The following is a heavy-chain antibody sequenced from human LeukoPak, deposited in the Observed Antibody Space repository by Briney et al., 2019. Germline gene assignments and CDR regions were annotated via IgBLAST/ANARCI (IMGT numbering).Heavy chain of an antibody. D-gene: IGHD3-16*01. CDR3: ARGRPYGGIDY. V-gene: IGHV3-48*04. CDR2: ISSSSSTI. Sequence: PGGSLTLSCTASGFTFSSYSMNWVRQAPGKGLEWVSYISSSSSTIYYADSVKGRFTISRGNAKNSLYLQMNSLGAEDTAVYYCARGRPYGGIDYWGQGTLVTVSS. J-gene: IGHJ4*02. CDR1: GFTFSSYS.